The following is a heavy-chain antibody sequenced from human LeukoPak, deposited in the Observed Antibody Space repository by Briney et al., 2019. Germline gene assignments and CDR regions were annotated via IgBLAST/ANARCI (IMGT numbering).Heavy chain of an antibody. CDR2: ISYDGSLK. Sequence: PGGSLRLSCAASGFTFSDYAIHWVRQAPGKGLEWVAVISYDGSLKFSADSVKGRFTISRDNSKNTLYLQMNSLRADDTAVYYCARDKYCSGGSCQVLGVNWGQGTLVTVSS. V-gene: IGHV3-30-3*01. J-gene: IGHJ4*02. CDR1: GFTFSDYA. CDR3: ARDKYCSGGSCQVLGVN. D-gene: IGHD2-15*01.